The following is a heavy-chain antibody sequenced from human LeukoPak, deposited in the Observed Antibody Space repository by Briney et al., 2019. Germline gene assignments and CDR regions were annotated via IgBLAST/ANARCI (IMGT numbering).Heavy chain of an antibody. CDR1: GFTFSSYA. V-gene: IGHV3-23*01. CDR3: AKYAYSSSWEYYFDY. D-gene: IGHD6-13*01. CDR2: IRGNGGST. Sequence: GGSLRLSCAASGFTFSSYAMSWVRQAPGKELEWVSGIRGNGGSTYYADSVKGRFTISRDNSRNTLYLQMNSLRAEDTAIYYCAKYAYSSSWEYYFDYWGQGTLVTVSS. J-gene: IGHJ4*02.